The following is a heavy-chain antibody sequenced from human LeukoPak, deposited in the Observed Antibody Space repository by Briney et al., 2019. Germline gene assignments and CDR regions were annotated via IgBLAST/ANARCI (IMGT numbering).Heavy chain of an antibody. Sequence: PSETLSLTCTVSGGSITRGGYFWSWIRQPAGKGLEWIGHMDTIGINTYNPSLKSRVTISADTSKHQISLRLSSVTAADTAVYYCARDRPDLSGTPSFFDSWGQGTLVTVAS. CDR1: GGSITRGGYF. V-gene: IGHV4-61*09. D-gene: IGHD1-7*01. J-gene: IGHJ4*02. CDR2: MDTIGIN. CDR3: ARDRPDLSGTPSFFDS.